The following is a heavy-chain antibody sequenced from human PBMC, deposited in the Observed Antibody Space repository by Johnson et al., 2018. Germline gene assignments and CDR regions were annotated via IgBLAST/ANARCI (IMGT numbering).Heavy chain of an antibody. V-gene: IGHV3-74*02. J-gene: IGHJ6*03. CDR3: AKVDYYYYMDV. CDR2: ISSDGSST. Sequence: VQLVQSGGGVVQPGRSLRLSCAASGVTFSSFWMHWVRQAPGKGLVWVSRISSDGSSTNYADSVKGRFTISRDNSKNTLYLQMNSLRAEDTAVYYCAKVDYYYYMDVWGKGTTVTVSS. CDR1: GVTFSSFW. D-gene: IGHD2-2*01.